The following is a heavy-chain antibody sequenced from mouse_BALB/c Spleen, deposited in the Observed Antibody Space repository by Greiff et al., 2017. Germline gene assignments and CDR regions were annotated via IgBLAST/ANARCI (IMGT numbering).Heavy chain of an antibody. V-gene: IGHV6-6*02. CDR3: TRGVGFPLLFDY. J-gene: IGHJ2*01. CDR1: GFTFSNYW. CDR2: IRLKSNNYAT. D-gene: IGHD3-1*01. Sequence: EVKLVESGGGLVQPGGSMKLSCVASGFTFSNYWMNWVRQSPEKGLEWVAEIRLKSNNYATHYAESVKGRFTISRDDSKSSVYLQMNNLRAEDTGIYYCTRGVGFPLLFDYWGQGTTLTVSS.